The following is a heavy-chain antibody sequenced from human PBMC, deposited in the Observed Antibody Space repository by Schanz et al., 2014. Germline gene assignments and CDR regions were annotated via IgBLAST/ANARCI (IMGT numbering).Heavy chain of an antibody. CDR3: AKDPSHGDYDYYFDY. Sequence: EVQLLESGGGLVRPGGSLRLSCAASGFTFSTYAMSWVRQAPGKGLEWVSAISGSGGSTYYADSVKGRFTISRDNSKNTLYLQMNSLRAEDTAVYYCAKDPSHGDYDYYFDYWGQGTLVTVSS. V-gene: IGHV3-23*01. CDR1: GFTFSTYA. D-gene: IGHD3-22*01. J-gene: IGHJ4*02. CDR2: ISGSGGST.